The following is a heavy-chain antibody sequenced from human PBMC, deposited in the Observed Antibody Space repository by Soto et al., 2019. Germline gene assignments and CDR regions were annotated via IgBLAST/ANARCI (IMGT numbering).Heavy chain of an antibody. CDR1: GFTFSSYA. CDR2: ISYDGSNK. CDR3: ARDRRRGAFDP. D-gene: IGHD2-15*01. V-gene: IGHV3-30-3*01. J-gene: IGHJ5*02. Sequence: PGGSLRLSCAASGFTFSSYAMHWVRQAPGKGLEWVAVISYDGSNKYYADSVKGRFTISRDNSKNTLYLQMNSLRAEDTAVYYCARDRRRGAFDPWGQGXLVTVSS.